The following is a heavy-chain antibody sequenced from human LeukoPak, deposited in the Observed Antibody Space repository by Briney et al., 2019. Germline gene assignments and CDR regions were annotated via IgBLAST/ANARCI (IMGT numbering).Heavy chain of an antibody. CDR2: ISSSSSYI. V-gene: IGHV3-21*01. D-gene: IGHD3-10*01. J-gene: IGHJ6*04. Sequence: GGSLRLSCAASGFTFSSYSMNWVRQAPGKGLEWVSSISSSSSYIYCADSVKGRFTISRDNAKNSLYLQMNSLRAEDTAVYYCARGPDYYGSGSYYWGFVVDYYGMDVWGKGTTVTVSS. CDR3: ARGPDYYGSGSYYWGFVVDYYGMDV. CDR1: GFTFSSYS.